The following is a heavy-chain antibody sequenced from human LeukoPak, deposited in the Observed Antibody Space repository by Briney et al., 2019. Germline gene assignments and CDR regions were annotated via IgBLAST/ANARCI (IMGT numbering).Heavy chain of an antibody. CDR2: ISSSSSYI. V-gene: IGHV3-21*01. CDR3: ARDGLAAATLHWCFDL. Sequence: PGGSLRLSCTTSGFSFNTYSMSWVRQAPGKGLEWVSSISSSSSYIYYADSVKGRFTISRDNARNSLYLQMNSLRAEDTAVYYCARDGLAAATLHWCFDLWGRGTLVTVSS. D-gene: IGHD2-15*01. CDR1: GFSFNTYS. J-gene: IGHJ2*01.